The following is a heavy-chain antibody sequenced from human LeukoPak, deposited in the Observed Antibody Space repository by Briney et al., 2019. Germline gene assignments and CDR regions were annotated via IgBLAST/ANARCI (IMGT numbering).Heavy chain of an antibody. J-gene: IGHJ5*02. CDR3: ARGVGSTSSNWFDP. CDR2: FYGRGNV. V-gene: IGHV4-4*07. CDR1: GGSIASMNNFF. D-gene: IGHD2-2*01. Sequence: SETLSLTCTVSGGSIASMNNFFWSWIRQPAGKGLEWIGRFYGRGNVNYNPFLKSRLTISVDTSKNQFSLKLNSVTAADTAVYYCARGVGSTSSNWFDPWGQGTLVTVSS.